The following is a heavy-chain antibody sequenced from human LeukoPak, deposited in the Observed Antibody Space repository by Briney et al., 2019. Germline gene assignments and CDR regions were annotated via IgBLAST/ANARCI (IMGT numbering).Heavy chain of an antibody. J-gene: IGHJ6*03. V-gene: IGHV4-38-2*02. CDR2: IYHSGST. CDR3: ARDLYGSGPYYYYYYMDV. CDR1: GYSISSGYY. D-gene: IGHD3-10*01. Sequence: SETLSLTCTVSGYSISSGYYWGWIRQPPGKGLEWIGSIYHSGSTYYNPSLKSRVTISVDTSKNQFSLKLSSVTAADTAVYYCARDLYGSGPYYYYYYMDVWGKGTTVTVSS.